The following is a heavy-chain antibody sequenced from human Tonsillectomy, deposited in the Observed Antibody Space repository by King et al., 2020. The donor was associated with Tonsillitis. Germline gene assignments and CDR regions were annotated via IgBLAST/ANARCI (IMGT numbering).Heavy chain of an antibody. D-gene: IGHD2-2*01. CDR3: ARDPRHCSSSSCYGKFYYYYYMDV. CDR1: GYTFTRYG. V-gene: IGHV1-18*01. CDR2: ISPHNGNT. Sequence: HVQLVQSGAEVKQPGASVKVSCKASGYTFTRYGINWVRQAPGQGLEWMGWISPHNGNTNYAQKLQDRVTMTTDTSTTTAYMELRSLRSDDTAVYYCARDPRHCSSSSCYGKFYYYYYMDVWGKGTTVTVSS. J-gene: IGHJ6*03.